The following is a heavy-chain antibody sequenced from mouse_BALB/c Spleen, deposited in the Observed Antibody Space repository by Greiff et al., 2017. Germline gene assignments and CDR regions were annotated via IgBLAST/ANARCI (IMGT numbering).Heavy chain of an antibody. D-gene: IGHD2-10*01. Sequence: QVQLKESGPGLVAPSQSLSITCTVSGFSLTSYDISWIRQPPGKGLEWLGVIWTGGGTNYNSAFMSRLSISKDNSKSQVFLKMNSLQTDDTAIYYCVRSLGPYYGNYLAYWGQGTLVTVSA. CDR2: IWTGGGT. J-gene: IGHJ3*01. CDR3: VRSLGPYYGNYLAY. V-gene: IGHV2-9-2*01. CDR1: GFSLTSYD.